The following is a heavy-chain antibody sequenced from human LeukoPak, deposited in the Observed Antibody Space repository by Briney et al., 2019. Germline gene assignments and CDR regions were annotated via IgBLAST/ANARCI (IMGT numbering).Heavy chain of an antibody. CDR3: ARLRSWLEY. Sequence: LETLSLTCTVSSGSINSYYWSWIRQPPGKGLEWIGYIYYSGGTNYNPSLKSRVTMSVDTSKNQFSLKLSSVTAADTAVYYCARLRSWLEYWGQGTLVTVSS. CDR1: SGSINSYY. CDR2: IYYSGGT. D-gene: IGHD3-10*01. V-gene: IGHV4-59*01. J-gene: IGHJ4*02.